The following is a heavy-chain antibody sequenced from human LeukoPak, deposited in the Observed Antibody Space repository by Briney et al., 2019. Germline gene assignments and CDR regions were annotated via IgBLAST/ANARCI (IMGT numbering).Heavy chain of an antibody. V-gene: IGHV4-34*01. CDR1: GGSFSGYY. D-gene: IGHD6-13*01. CDR2: INHSGST. CDR3: ARAPAYYSTWNGVNY. J-gene: IGHJ4*02. Sequence: PSETLSLTCAVYGGSFSGYYWSWIRQPPGKGLEWIGEINHSGSTNYNPSLKSRVTISVDTSKNQFSLKLSSVTAADTAVYYCARAPAYYSTWNGVNYWGQGTQVTVSS.